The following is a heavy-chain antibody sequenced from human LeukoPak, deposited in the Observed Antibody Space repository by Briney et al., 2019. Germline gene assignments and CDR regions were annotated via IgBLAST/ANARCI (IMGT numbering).Heavy chain of an antibody. CDR1: GFTFSSYE. V-gene: IGHV3-48*03. Sequence: GGSLRLSCAASGFTFSSYEMNWVRQAPGKGLEWVSYISSSGSTIYYADSVKGRFTISRDNAKNSLYLQVNSLRAEDTAVYYCARGGVMVATVYWGQGTLVTVSS. J-gene: IGHJ4*02. D-gene: IGHD5-12*01. CDR3: ARGGVMVATVY. CDR2: ISSSGSTI.